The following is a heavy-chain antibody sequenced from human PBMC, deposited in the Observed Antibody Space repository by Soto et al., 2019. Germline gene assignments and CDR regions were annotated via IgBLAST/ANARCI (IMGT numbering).Heavy chain of an antibody. J-gene: IGHJ5*02. CDR3: ARERSAAGTGWFDP. D-gene: IGHD6-13*01. CDR2: MNPNSGNT. Sequence: QVQLLQSGAEVKKPGASVKVSCKASGYTFTSYDINWVRQATGQGLEWMGWMNPNSGNTGYAQKFQGRVTMTRNTSISTAYMALSSLRSEDTAVYYCARERSAAGTGWFDPWGQGTLVTVSS. V-gene: IGHV1-8*01. CDR1: GYTFTSYD.